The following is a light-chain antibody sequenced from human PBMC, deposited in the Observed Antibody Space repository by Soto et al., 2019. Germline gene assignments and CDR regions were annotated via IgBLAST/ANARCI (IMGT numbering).Light chain of an antibody. CDR3: QQSYFTPLT. Sequence: DIQMTQSPSSLSASVGDRVIITCRASQDIRSYLNWYQQKPGKAPNLLIYSASTLQSGVPSRFSGSGSGTDFTLTINSLQPEDFATYCCQQSYFTPLTFGPGTKVDIK. V-gene: IGKV1-39*01. CDR2: SAS. CDR1: QDIRSY. J-gene: IGKJ3*01.